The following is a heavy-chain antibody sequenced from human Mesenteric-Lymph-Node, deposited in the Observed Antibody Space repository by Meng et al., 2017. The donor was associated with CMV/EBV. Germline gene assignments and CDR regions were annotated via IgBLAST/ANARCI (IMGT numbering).Heavy chain of an antibody. CDR1: GGSISSRIYY. Sequence: SETLSLTCIVSGGSISSRIYYWGWIRQPPGKGLEWMGSIYSSGDTYYNPSLRNRLSISVDTSGNRFSLTMRSVAAADTAVYFCARVAAEHSGSSGTVDQWGQGTLVTVSS. D-gene: IGHD3-10*01. J-gene: IGHJ4*02. CDR2: IYSSGDT. V-gene: IGHV4-39*07. CDR3: ARVAAEHSGSSGTVDQ.